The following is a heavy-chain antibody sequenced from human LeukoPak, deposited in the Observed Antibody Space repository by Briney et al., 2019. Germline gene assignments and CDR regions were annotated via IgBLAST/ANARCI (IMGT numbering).Heavy chain of an antibody. D-gene: IGHD6-13*01. CDR2: IYYSGST. Sequence: SETLSLTCTVSGGSISSYYWSWIRQPPGKGLEWIGYIYYSGSTNYNPSLKSRVTISVDTSKNQFSLKLSSVTAADTAVYYCARGVAAAGTPYNWFDPWGQGTLVTVSS. CDR1: GGSISSYY. V-gene: IGHV4-59*01. J-gene: IGHJ5*02. CDR3: ARGVAAAGTPYNWFDP.